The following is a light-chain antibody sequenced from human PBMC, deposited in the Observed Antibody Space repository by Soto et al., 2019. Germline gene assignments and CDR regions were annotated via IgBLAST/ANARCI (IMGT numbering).Light chain of an antibody. CDR2: DVS. V-gene: IGLV2-14*01. J-gene: IGLJ2*01. CDR3: ISYTSSSVV. Sequence: QSALTQPASVSGSPGQSITISCTGTSSDGGGYNYVSWYQQHPGKAPKLMIYDVSNRPSGVSNRFSGSKSGNTASLTISGLQAEDEADYYCISYTSSSVVFGGGTKLTVL. CDR1: SSDGGGYNY.